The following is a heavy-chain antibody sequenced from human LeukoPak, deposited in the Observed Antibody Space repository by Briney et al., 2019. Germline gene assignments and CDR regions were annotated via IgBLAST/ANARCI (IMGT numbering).Heavy chain of an antibody. J-gene: IGHJ4*02. D-gene: IGHD2-15*01. CDR2: IIPILGIA. CDR1: GGTFSSYT. CDR3: ARDPLRYCSGGSCYSNDY. V-gene: IGHV1-69*04. Sequence: ASVKVSCKASGGTFSSYTISWVRQAPGQGLERLGRIIPILGIANYAQKYQGRVTITADKSTSTAYMELSSLRSEDTAVYYCARDPLRYCSGGSCYSNDYWGQGTLVTVSS.